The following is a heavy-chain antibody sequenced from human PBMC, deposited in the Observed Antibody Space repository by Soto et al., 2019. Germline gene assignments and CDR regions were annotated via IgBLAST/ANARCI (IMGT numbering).Heavy chain of an antibody. CDR3: ARGIRSYYGMDV. CDR1: GFTFSSYW. V-gene: IGHV3-74*01. CDR2: LNGDGTTT. D-gene: IGHD3-16*01. Sequence: EVQLVESGGGLVQPGGSLRLSCEASGFTFSSYWMHWVRQVPGKGLVWVSRLNGDGTTTNYADSVKGRFTISRDNAKNTVYLQMSSLRAEDTAVYYCARGIRSYYGMDVWGQGTTVTGSS. J-gene: IGHJ6*02.